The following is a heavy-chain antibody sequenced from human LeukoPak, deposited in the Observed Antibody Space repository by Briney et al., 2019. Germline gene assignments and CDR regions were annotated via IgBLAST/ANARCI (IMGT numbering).Heavy chain of an antibody. J-gene: IGHJ4*02. CDR2: IYHSGST. CDR1: GCSISSGYY. CDR3: ARLDKGITIFGVVSY. V-gene: IGHV4-38-2*01. Sequence: SETLSLTCAVSGCSISSGYYWGWIRQPPGKGLEWIGSIYHSGSTYYNPSLKSRVTISVDTSKNQFSLKQSSVTAADTAVYYCARLDKGITIFGVVSYWGQGTLVTVSS. D-gene: IGHD3-3*01.